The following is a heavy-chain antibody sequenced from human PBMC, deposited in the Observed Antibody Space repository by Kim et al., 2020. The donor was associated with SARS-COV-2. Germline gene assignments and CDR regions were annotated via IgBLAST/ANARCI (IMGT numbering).Heavy chain of an antibody. CDR3: AKGLGSGSYYNHYNWFDP. V-gene: IGHV3-23*01. D-gene: IGHD3-10*01. Sequence: KGRFTISGDNAKNTLYLQMNSLRAEDTAVYYCAKGLGSGSYYNHYNWFDPWGQGTLVTVSS. J-gene: IGHJ5*02.